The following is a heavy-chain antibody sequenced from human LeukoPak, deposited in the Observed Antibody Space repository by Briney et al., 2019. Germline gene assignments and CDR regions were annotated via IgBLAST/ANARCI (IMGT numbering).Heavy chain of an antibody. CDR3: ARTILRDGYDAVDC. CDR1: GYTFNGYY. D-gene: IGHD5-24*01. CDR2: INPNSGGT. J-gene: IGHJ4*02. Sequence: ASVKVSCKASGYTFNGYYIHWVRQAPGQGLEWMGWINPNSGGTNYAQKFQGRVTMTRDTSISTAYMELSRLRSDDTAVYYCARTILRDGYDAVDCWGQGTLVTVSS. V-gene: IGHV1-2*02.